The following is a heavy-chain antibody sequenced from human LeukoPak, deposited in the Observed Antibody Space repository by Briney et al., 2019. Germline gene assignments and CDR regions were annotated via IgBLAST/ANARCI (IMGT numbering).Heavy chain of an antibody. D-gene: IGHD1-26*01. V-gene: IGHV1-18*01. CDR3: ARGHSGSYSHYGY. CDR1: GYTFTSYG. CDR2: ISAYNGNT. Sequence: ASVKVSCKASGYTFTSYGISWVRQAPGQGLEWMGWISAYNGNTDYAQKLQARVTMTTDTSTNTGYMELRSLRSDNTAVYYCARGHSGSYSHYGYWGQGTLVTVSS. J-gene: IGHJ4*02.